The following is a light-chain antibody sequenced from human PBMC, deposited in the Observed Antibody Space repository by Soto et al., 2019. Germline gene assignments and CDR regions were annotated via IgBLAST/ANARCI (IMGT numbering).Light chain of an antibody. CDR3: QQYGTSPIT. Sequence: EIVLTQSPGTLSLSPGETATLSCRASQSLSNTYLAWYQQKPGQAPRLLIYGASSRATGIPDRFSGSGSGTDFTLTISRLEPEEFAVYYCQQYGTSPITFGQGTRLEIK. CDR1: QSLSNTY. J-gene: IGKJ5*01. V-gene: IGKV3-20*01. CDR2: GAS.